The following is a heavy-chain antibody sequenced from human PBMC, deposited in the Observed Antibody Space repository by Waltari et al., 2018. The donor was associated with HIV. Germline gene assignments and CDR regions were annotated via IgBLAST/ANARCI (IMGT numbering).Heavy chain of an antibody. V-gene: IGHV1-8*01. J-gene: IGHJ4*02. CDR3: ARTDRGVNGQEFDY. CDR1: GYTFSNYD. Sequence: QVQLVQSGAEVKQPGASVRVSCTASGYTFSNYDMNWVRQACGQGLEWMGWMNPNSGATGYAQKFQGRVSMTRSTSIRTAYMELSSLTSEDTAVYYCARTDRGVNGQEFDYWGQGTLVTVSS. D-gene: IGHD3-10*01. CDR2: MNPNSGAT.